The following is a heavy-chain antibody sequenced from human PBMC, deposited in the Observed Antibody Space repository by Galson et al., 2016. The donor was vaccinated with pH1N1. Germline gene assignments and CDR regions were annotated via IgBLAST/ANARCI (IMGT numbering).Heavy chain of an antibody. CDR2: ISGSDTTI. Sequence: SLRLSCAASGFPFSHYYMGWIRQAPGKGLEWISYISGSDTTIYYADSVRGRFTISRDKTQSTVYLQMNSLRTEDTAVYYCARDSEYSGHEGFHWAQGTLVIVSS. CDR3: ARDSEYSGHEGFH. D-gene: IGHD5-12*01. J-gene: IGHJ4*02. V-gene: IGHV3-11*04. CDR1: GFPFSHYY.